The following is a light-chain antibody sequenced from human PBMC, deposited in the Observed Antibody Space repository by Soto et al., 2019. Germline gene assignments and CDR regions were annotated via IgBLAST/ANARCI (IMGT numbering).Light chain of an antibody. CDR1: SSDVGAYIY. V-gene: IGLV2-11*01. CDR2: DVT. Sequence: QSVLTQPRSVSGSPGQSVTISCTGTSSDVGAYIYVSWYQQHPGKAPKVMLYDVTKRPSGVPDRFSGSKSGNTASLTISGLQAEDEADYYCCSYAGSLYVFGTGTKLTV. J-gene: IGLJ1*01. CDR3: CSYAGSLYV.